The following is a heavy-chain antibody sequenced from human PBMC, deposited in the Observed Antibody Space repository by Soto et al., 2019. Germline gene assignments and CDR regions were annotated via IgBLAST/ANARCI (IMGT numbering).Heavy chain of an antibody. J-gene: IGHJ6*03. CDR2: IKSKTDGGTT. Sequence: GGSLRLSCAASGFTFSNAWMSWVRQAPGKGLEWVGRIKSKTDGGTTDYAAPVKGRFTISRDDSKNTLYLQMNSLKTEDTAVYYCTTSRRVLLWFGESPHYYMDVWGKGTTVTVSS. D-gene: IGHD3-10*01. V-gene: IGHV3-15*01. CDR3: TTSRRVLLWFGESPHYYMDV. CDR1: GFTFSNAW.